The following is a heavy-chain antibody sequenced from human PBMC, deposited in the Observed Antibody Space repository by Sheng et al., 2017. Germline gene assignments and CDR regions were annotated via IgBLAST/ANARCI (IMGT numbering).Heavy chain of an antibody. V-gene: IGHV1-69*05. CDR1: GGTFSSYI. J-gene: IGHJ4*02. D-gene: IGHD2-15*01. CDR2: HPYCLVSA. Sequence: QVQLVQSGAEVKKPGSSVKVSCKASGGTFSSYIVNWVRQAPGQGLEWMGRHHPYCLVSANYAQKFQGRVTIITDESTNTAYMELSSLRSEDTAVYYCATYGGNDQVTFDYWGQGTLVTVSS. CDR3: ATYGGNDQVTFDY.